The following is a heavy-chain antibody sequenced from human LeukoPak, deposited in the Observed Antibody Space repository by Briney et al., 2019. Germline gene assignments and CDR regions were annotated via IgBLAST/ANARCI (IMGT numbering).Heavy chain of an antibody. CDR1: GYSFTNYW. D-gene: IGHD3-22*01. J-gene: IGHJ4*02. CDR2: IDPSDSYT. V-gene: IGHV5-10-1*01. CDR3: ARQDSSGYYSPFDY. Sequence: PGGSLRLSCKGSGYSFTNYWISWVRQMPGKGLEWMGRIDPSDSYTNYSQSFQGHVTTSADKSISTAYLQWSSLKASDTATYYCARQDSSGYYSPFDYWGQGTLVTVSS.